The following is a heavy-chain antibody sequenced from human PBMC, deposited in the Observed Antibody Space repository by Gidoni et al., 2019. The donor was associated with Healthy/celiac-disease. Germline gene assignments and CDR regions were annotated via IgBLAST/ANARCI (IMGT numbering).Heavy chain of an antibody. CDR2: ISSSSSTI. CDR3: ARGAENYYDSSGYYYIYFQH. CDR1: GFTFRSYS. Sequence: EVQLVESGGGLVQPGGSLRLSCAASGFTFRSYSMNWVRQAPGKGLEWVSYISSSSSTIYYADSVKGRFTISRDNAKNSLYLQMNSLRDEDTAVYYCARGAENYYDSSGYYYIYFQHWGQGTLVTVSS. D-gene: IGHD3-22*01. V-gene: IGHV3-48*02. J-gene: IGHJ1*01.